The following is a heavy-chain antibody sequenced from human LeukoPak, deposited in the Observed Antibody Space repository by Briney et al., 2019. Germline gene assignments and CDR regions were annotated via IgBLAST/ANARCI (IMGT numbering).Heavy chain of an antibody. CDR1: GFTFSSYS. J-gene: IGHJ4*02. D-gene: IGHD3-10*01. Sequence: NAGGSLRLSCAASGFTFSSYSMNWVRQAPGKGLEWVSSISSSSSYIYYADSVKGRFTISRDNAKNSLYLQMNSLRAEDTAVYYCAITRGGYFDYWGQGTLVTVSS. V-gene: IGHV3-21*01. CDR3: AITRGGYFDY. CDR2: ISSSSSYI.